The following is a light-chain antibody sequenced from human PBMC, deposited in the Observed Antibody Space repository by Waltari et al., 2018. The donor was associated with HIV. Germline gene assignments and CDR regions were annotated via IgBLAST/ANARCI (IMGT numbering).Light chain of an antibody. CDR1: GSNVGRTA. J-gene: IGLJ3*02. Sequence: QSVLTQPPSVSATPGQRVTISCSGSGSNVGRTAVNWYQQLPGTAPKLGSYDNNQRPAGVPARFSGSTSGTSASLAISGRQSEDEADYYCAAWDDSLNGRVFGGGTKLTGL. CDR3: AAWDDSLNGRV. CDR2: DNN. V-gene: IGLV1-44*01.